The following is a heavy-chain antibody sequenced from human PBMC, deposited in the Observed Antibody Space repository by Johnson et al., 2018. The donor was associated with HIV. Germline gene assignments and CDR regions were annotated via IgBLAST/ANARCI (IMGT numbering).Heavy chain of an antibody. J-gene: IGHJ3*02. CDR3: AKDYFGITSLPYAFDI. CDR1: GFTFSSYA. V-gene: IGHV3-30*04. D-gene: IGHD3-10*01. CDR2: ISYDGSNK. Sequence: VQLVESGGGVVQPGRSLRLSCAASGFTFSSYAMHWVRQAPGKGLEWVAVISYDGSNKYYADSVKGRFTISRDNSKNSLYLQMNSLRAEDTAVYYCAKDYFGITSLPYAFDIWGQWTMVTVSS.